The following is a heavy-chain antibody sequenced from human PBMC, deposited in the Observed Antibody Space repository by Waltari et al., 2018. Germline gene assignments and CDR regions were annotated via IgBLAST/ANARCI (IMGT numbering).Heavy chain of an antibody. CDR3: ARTGDDFWSGIAFDY. V-gene: IGHV1-2*02. D-gene: IGHD3-3*01. Sequence: QVQLVQSGAEVKKPGASVKVSCKASGYTFTGYYMHWVRQAPGQGLEWMGRINPNRGGKNYAKKFQGRVTMTRDTPISTAYMGRSRLRSDDTAVYYCARTGDDFWSGIAFDYWGQGTLVTVSS. J-gene: IGHJ4*02. CDR2: INPNRGGK. CDR1: GYTFTGYY.